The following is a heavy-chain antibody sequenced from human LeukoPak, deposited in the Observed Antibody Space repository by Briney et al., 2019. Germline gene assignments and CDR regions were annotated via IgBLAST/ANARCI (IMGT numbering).Heavy chain of an antibody. Sequence: GGSLRLSCAASGFTFSSYAMNWVRQAPGKGLEWVSTISGSVGATYFADSVKGRFTISRDNSKNTLYLQMNSLRAEDTAVYYCAKGYYSSGWYFGHWGQGTLVTVSS. J-gene: IGHJ1*01. CDR1: GFTFSSYA. CDR2: ISGSVGAT. D-gene: IGHD6-19*01. CDR3: AKGYYSSGWYFGH. V-gene: IGHV3-23*01.